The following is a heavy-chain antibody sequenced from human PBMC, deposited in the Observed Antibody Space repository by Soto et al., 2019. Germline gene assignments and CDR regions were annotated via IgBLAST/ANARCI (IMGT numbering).Heavy chain of an antibody. Sequence: GGSLRLSCSASGFTFSSYWMSWVRQAPGKGLEWVANIKQDGSEKYYVDSVKGRFTISGDNAKNSLYLQMNSLRAEDTAVYYCAREEGWELLTYFDYWGQGTLVTVSS. CDR2: IKQDGSEK. CDR3: AREEGWELLTYFDY. V-gene: IGHV3-7*01. CDR1: GFTFSSYW. D-gene: IGHD1-26*01. J-gene: IGHJ4*02.